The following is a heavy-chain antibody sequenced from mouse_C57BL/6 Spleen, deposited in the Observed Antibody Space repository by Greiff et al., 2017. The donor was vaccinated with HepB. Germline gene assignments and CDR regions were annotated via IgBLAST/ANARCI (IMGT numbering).Heavy chain of an antibody. V-gene: IGHV1-22*01. D-gene: IGHD2-4*01. J-gene: IGHJ2*01. CDR1: GYTFTDYN. CDR3: ARYYDYDWGYFDY. CDR2: INPNNGGT. Sequence: VQLQQSGPELVKPGASVKMSCKASGYTFTDYNLHWVKQSHGKSLEWIGYINPNNGGTSYNQKFKGKATLTVNKSSSTAYMELRSLTSEDSAVYYCARYYDYDWGYFDYWGQVTTLTVSS.